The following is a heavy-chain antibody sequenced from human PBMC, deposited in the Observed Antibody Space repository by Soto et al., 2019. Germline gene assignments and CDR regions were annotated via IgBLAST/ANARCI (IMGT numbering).Heavy chain of an antibody. CDR2: INPSGGST. D-gene: IGHD6-19*01. CDR3: ARRTRSGWVDY. J-gene: IGHJ4*02. Sequence: ASVKVSCKASGYTFTSYYMHWVRQAPGQGLEWMGIINPSGGSTSYAQKFQGRVTMTRDTSTSTVYMELSSLTSEDTAVYYCARRTRSGWVDYWGQGTLVTVSS. CDR1: GYTFTSYY. V-gene: IGHV1-46*01.